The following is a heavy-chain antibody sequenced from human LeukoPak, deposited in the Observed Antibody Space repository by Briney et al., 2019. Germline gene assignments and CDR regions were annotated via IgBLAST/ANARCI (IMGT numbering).Heavy chain of an antibody. CDR3: ARSYSSSMNGYYYYYMDV. V-gene: IGHV3-21*01. Sequence: PGGSLRLSCAASGFTFSSYEMNWVRQAPGKGLEWVSSISTSSSYIYYADSVKGRFTISRDNAKNSLYLQMNSLRAEDTAVYYCARSYSSSMNGYYYYYMDVWGKGTTVTVSS. CDR2: ISTSSSYI. D-gene: IGHD6-6*01. CDR1: GFTFSSYE. J-gene: IGHJ6*03.